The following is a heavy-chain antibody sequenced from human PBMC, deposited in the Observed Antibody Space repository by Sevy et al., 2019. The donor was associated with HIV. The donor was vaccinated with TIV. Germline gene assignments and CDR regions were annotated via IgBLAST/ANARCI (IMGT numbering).Heavy chain of an antibody. V-gene: IGHV3-30*04. CDR1: GFTFSSYA. Sequence: GGSLRLSCAASGFTFSSYAMHWVRQAPGKGLEWVAVISYDGSNKYYADSVKGRFTISRDNSKNTLYLQMNSLWAEDTLVYYRAAGTDYDFWSGYSGGAYYYYEIDVWGQGTTVTVSS. CDR3: AAGTDYDFWSGYSGGAYYYYEIDV. J-gene: IGHJ6*02. D-gene: IGHD3-3*01. CDR2: ISYDGSNK.